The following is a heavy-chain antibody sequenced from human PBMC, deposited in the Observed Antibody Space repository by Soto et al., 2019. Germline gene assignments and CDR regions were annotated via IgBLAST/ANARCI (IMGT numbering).Heavy chain of an antibody. Sequence: PSETLSLTCTVSGGSISTTTYYWNWIRQPPGKGLEWIASIYYSGSTYYKPSLKSRVTLSVDTSKNQFSLNLSSLTAEDTAVYYCAKELYYYDSARPAFDIWGQGTMVTVSS. D-gene: IGHD3-22*01. CDR1: GGSISTTTYY. V-gene: IGHV4-39*07. CDR3: AKELYYYDSARPAFDI. J-gene: IGHJ3*02. CDR2: IYYSGST.